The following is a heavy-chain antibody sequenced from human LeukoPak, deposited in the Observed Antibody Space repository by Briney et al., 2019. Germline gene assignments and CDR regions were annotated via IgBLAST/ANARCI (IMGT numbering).Heavy chain of an antibody. CDR2: INPNSGGT. V-gene: IGHV1-2*02. Sequence: VASVKVSCKASGYTFTGYYMHWVRQAPGQGLEWMGWINPNSGGTNYAQKFQGRVTMTRDTSISTAYMELSRLRPDDTAVYYCARSPEYYYDSSGYYYYYYYGMDVWGQGTTVTVSS. D-gene: IGHD3-22*01. J-gene: IGHJ6*02. CDR3: ARSPEYYYDSSGYYYYYYYGMDV. CDR1: GYTFTGYY.